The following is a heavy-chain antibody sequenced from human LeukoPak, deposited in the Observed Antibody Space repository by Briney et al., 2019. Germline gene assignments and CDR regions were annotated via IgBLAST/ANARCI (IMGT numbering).Heavy chain of an antibody. V-gene: IGHV4-59*01. CDR1: GGSISSYY. CDR2: IYYSGST. CDR3: ARISGSYWNYFDY. D-gene: IGHD1-26*01. J-gene: IGHJ4*02. Sequence: SETLSLTCTVSGGSISSYYWSWIRHPPGKGLEGIGYIYYSGSTNYNPSLKSRVTISVDTSKNQFSLKLSSVTAADTAVYYCARISGSYWNYFDYWGQGTLVTVSS.